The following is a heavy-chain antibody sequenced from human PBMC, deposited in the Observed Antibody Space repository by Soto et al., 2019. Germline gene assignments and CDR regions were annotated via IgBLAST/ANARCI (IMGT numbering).Heavy chain of an antibody. V-gene: IGHV4-31*01. D-gene: IGHD5-18*01. Sequence: QVQLQESGPGLVKPSQTLSLTCTVSGGSISSGGYYWSWIRQHPGKGLEWIGYLYYSGSTYYNPSLKNQVTRSVDPSKNPLSLKLSSVTAADTAVYYCARGSYAQLVDYWGQGTLVTVSS. CDR2: LYYSGST. CDR3: ARGSYAQLVDY. CDR1: GGSISSGGYY. J-gene: IGHJ4*02.